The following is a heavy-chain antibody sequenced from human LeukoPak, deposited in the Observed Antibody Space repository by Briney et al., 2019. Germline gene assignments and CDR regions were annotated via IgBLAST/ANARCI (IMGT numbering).Heavy chain of an antibody. J-gene: IGHJ4*02. CDR3: ARDHCGGDCSYFDY. CDR2: ISYDGSNK. CDR1: RFTFSSYA. Sequence: GGSLRLSCAASRFTFSSYAMHWVRQAPGKGLEWVAVISYDGSNKYYADSVKGRFTISRDNSKNTLYLQMNSLRAEDTAVYYCARDHCGGDCSYFDYWGQGTLVTVSS. V-gene: IGHV3-30-3*01. D-gene: IGHD2-21*02.